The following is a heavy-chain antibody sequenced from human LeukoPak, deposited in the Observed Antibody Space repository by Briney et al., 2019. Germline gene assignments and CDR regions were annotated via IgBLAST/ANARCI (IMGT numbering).Heavy chain of an antibody. CDR3: ARRSYSSGWYDDY. V-gene: IGHV4-39*01. D-gene: IGHD6-19*01. Sequence: SETLSLTCTVSGGSISSSSYYWGWIRQPPGKGLEWIGSIYYSGSTYYDPSLKSRVTISVDTSKNQFSLKLSSVTAADTAVYYCARRSYSSGWYDDYWGQGTLVTVSS. CDR2: IYYSGST. J-gene: IGHJ4*02. CDR1: GGSISSSSYY.